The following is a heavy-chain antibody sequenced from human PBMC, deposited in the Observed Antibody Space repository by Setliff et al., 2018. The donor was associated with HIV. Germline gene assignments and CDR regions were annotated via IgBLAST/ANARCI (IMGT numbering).Heavy chain of an antibody. CDR1: GGSISSGSYY. V-gene: IGHV4-61*09. J-gene: IGHJ3*02. CDR3: ARGPGGTVPKPLDAFDI. Sequence: SETLSLTCTVSGGSISSGSYYWSWIRQPAGKGLERIGHIHTSGSTKYNPSLKSRVIISVDTSKNQFSLKLNSVTTADTAVYYCARGPGGTVPKPLDAFDIWGQGTMVTVSS. D-gene: IGHD1-1*01. CDR2: IHTSGST.